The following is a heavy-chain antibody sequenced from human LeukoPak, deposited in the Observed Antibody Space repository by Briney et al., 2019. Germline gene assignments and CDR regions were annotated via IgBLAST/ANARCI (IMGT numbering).Heavy chain of an antibody. CDR2: IYYSGST. J-gene: IGHJ6*02. Sequence: SETLSLTCTVSGGSISSGGYYWSWIRQHPGKGLEWIGYIYYSGSTYYNPSLKSRVTISVDTSKNQFSLKLSSVTAADTALYYCAKDRGTVFGVVPFGYGMDVWGQGTTVTVSS. D-gene: IGHD3-3*01. V-gene: IGHV4-31*03. CDR1: GGSISSGGYY. CDR3: AKDRGTVFGVVPFGYGMDV.